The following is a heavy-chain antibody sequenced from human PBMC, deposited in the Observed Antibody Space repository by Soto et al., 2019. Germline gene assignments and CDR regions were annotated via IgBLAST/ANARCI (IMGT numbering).Heavy chain of an antibody. CDR3: AADQETHYYYYGMDV. CDR1: GYTFTDHG. CDR2: IVVGSGNT. J-gene: IGHJ6*02. Sequence: SVKVSCKTSGYTFTDHGLSWVRQAPGQGLEWIGWIVVGSGNTNYAQKFQERVTITRDMSTSTAYMELSSLRSEDTAVYYCAADQETHYYYYGMDVWGQGTTVTVSS. V-gene: IGHV1-58*01.